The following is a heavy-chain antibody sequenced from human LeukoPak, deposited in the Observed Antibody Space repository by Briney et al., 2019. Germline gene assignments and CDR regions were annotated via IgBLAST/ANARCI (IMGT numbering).Heavy chain of an antibody. Sequence: GGSLRLSCAASGFTFDDYAMHWVRQAPGKGLEWVSGISWNSGSIGYADSVKGRFTISRDNAKNSLYLQMNSLRAEDTAVYYCARENIVATIPDYWGQGTLVTVSS. CDR3: ARENIVATIPDY. D-gene: IGHD5-12*01. CDR2: ISWNSGSI. V-gene: IGHV3-9*01. J-gene: IGHJ4*02. CDR1: GFTFDDYA.